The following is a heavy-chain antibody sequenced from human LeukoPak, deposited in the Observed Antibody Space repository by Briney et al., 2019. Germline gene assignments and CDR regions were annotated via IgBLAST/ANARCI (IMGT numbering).Heavy chain of an antibody. CDR3: ARNFYCGGDCAISYFDY. Sequence: GGSLRLSCAASGFAISDYSMNWVRQVPGKGLEWVSYISSSSNKAYYADSVKGRFTISRDNAKNSLFLQMNSLRADDTAVYYCARNFYCGGDCAISYFDYWGQGTLVTVSS. V-gene: IGHV3-48*01. D-gene: IGHD2-21*02. CDR2: ISSSSNKA. J-gene: IGHJ4*02. CDR1: GFAISDYS.